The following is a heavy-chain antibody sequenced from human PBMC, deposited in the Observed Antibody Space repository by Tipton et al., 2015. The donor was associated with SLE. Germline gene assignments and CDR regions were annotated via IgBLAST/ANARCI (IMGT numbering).Heavy chain of an antibody. CDR1: GGSISSHY. Sequence: LRLSCTVSGGSISSHYWSWIRQPPGKGLEWIGYIYYSGSTNYNPSLKSRVTISVDTSKNQFSLKLSSVTAADTAVYYCARAQGYSYGWRNYYYGMDVWGQGTTVTVPS. CDR2: IYYSGST. D-gene: IGHD5-18*01. CDR3: ARAQGYSYGWRNYYYGMDV. J-gene: IGHJ6*02. V-gene: IGHV4-59*11.